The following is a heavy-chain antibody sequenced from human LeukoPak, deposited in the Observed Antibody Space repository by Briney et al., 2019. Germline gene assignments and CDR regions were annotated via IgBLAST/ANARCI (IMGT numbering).Heavy chain of an antibody. CDR1: EFTFSSYW. Sequence: GGSLRLSCAASEFTFSSYWMHWVRQAPGKGLVWVSRINTDGSDTSYADSVKGRFTISRDNAKNTLYLQMNSLRAEDTAVYYCARSGNRPLDYWGQGTLVTVSS. CDR2: INTDGSDT. CDR3: ARSGNRPLDY. D-gene: IGHD3-10*01. J-gene: IGHJ4*02. V-gene: IGHV3-74*01.